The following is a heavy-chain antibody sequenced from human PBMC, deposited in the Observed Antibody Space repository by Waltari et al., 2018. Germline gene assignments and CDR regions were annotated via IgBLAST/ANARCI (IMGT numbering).Heavy chain of an antibody. V-gene: IGHV1-8*03. CDR3: ARALSITIFGVVSAARWFDP. D-gene: IGHD3-3*01. CDR1: GYTFTSYD. CDR2: MNPNSGNT. J-gene: IGHJ5*02. Sequence: QVQLVQSGAEVKKPGASVKVSCKASGYTFTSYDINWVRQATGQGLEWMGWMNPNSGNTGYAQKFQGRVTITRNTSISTAYMELSSLRSEDTAVYYCARALSITIFGVVSAARWFDPWGQGTLVTVSS.